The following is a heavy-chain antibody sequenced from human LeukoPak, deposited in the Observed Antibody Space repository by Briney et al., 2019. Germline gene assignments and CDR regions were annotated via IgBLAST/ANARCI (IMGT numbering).Heavy chain of an antibody. J-gene: IGHJ5*02. CDR3: AREKRAYYDYVWGSHPFDP. CDR2: ISSSGSTI. Sequence: QTGGSLRLSCAASGFTFSNSSMNWVRQAPGKGLEWVSYISSSGSTIYYADSVKGRFTISRDNAKNSLYLQMNSLRAEDTAVYYCAREKRAYYDYVWGSHPFDPWGQGTLVTVSS. D-gene: IGHD3-16*01. V-gene: IGHV3-48*04. CDR1: GFTFSNSS.